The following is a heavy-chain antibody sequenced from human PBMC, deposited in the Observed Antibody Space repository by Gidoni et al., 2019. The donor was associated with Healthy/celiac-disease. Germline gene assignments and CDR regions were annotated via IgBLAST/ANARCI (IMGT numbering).Heavy chain of an antibody. Sequence: QVQLQQWGAGLLKPSETLSLTCAVYGGSFSGYYWSWIRQPPGKGLEWIGEINHSGSTNYNPSLKSRVTISVDTSKNQFSLKLSSVTAADTAVYYCARGLRMSYYYGMDVWGQGTTVTVSS. CDR3: ARGLRMSYYYGMDV. V-gene: IGHV4-34*01. CDR1: GGSFSGYY. J-gene: IGHJ6*02. CDR2: INHSGST.